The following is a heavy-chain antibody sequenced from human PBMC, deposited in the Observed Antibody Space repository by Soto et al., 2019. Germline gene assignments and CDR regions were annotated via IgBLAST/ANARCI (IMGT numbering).Heavy chain of an antibody. D-gene: IGHD3-3*01. V-gene: IGHV4-31*03. Sequence: PSETLSLTCTVSGGSISSGGYYWSWIRQHPGKGLEWIGYIYYSGSTYYNPSLKSRVTISVDTSKNQFSLKLSSVTAADTAVYYCARECGAFGVASTGGDNWFDPWGQGTLVTVSS. CDR1: GGSISSGGYY. CDR3: ARECGAFGVASTGGDNWFDP. J-gene: IGHJ5*02. CDR2: IYYSGST.